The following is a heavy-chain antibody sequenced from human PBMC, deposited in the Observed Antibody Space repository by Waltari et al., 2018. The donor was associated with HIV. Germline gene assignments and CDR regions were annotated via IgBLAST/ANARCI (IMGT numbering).Heavy chain of an antibody. J-gene: IGHJ5*02. V-gene: IGHV1-8*01. Sequence: QAHLAQSGAEVKKPGASVRVSCKASGYTFSNYDIAWVRQATGQGLEWMGRINSKTGNVVLAQKFQGRVTMTRDTSISTVYMELSSLTSEDTAVYYCARGANFCSSASCYRFDPWGQGTLVIVSS. D-gene: IGHD1-26*01. CDR2: INSKTGNV. CDR3: ARGANFCSSASCYRFDP. CDR1: GYTFSNYD.